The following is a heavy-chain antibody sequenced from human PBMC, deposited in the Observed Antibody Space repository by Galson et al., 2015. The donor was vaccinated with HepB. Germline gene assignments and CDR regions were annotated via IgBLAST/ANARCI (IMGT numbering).Heavy chain of an antibody. V-gene: IGHV1-69*13. CDR3: ARDFSNHYCSSTSCYRNWFDP. Sequence: SVKVSCKASGGTFSSYAISWVRQAPGQGLEWMGGIIPIFGTANYAQKFQGRVTITADESTSTAYMELSSLRSEDTAVYYCARDFSNHYCSSTSCYRNWFDPWGQGTLVTVSS. J-gene: IGHJ5*02. CDR1: GGTFSSYA. CDR2: IIPIFGTA. D-gene: IGHD2-2*01.